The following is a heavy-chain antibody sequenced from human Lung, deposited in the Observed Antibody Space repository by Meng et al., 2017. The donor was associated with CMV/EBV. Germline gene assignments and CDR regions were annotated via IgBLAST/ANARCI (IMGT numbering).Heavy chain of an antibody. D-gene: IGHD6-13*01. CDR3: AIDGGGYCSS. CDR2: IRDKANSYMT. V-gene: IGHV3-72*01. J-gene: IGHJ4*02. CDR1: GVTFNYYY. Sequence: SLKISCAASGVTFNYYYIHWVRQAPGKGLEWVGRIRDKANSYMTEYAASVKGKFAISRDDSKNLVYLQMNSLQGEDTAVYFCAIDGGGYCSSWGQGTXVTVSS.